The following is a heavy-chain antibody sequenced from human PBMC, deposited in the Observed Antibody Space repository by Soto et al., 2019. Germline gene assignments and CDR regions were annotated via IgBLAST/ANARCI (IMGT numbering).Heavy chain of an antibody. Sequence: ASVKVSCKASRHTFTSYAMHWVRQAPGQRLEWMGWINAGNGNTKYSQKFQGRVTITRDTSASTAYMELSSLRSEDTAVYYCARDRDYGGHFDYWGQGTLVTVSS. CDR2: INAGNGNT. J-gene: IGHJ4*02. V-gene: IGHV1-3*01. CDR1: RHTFTSYA. D-gene: IGHD4-17*01. CDR3: ARDRDYGGHFDY.